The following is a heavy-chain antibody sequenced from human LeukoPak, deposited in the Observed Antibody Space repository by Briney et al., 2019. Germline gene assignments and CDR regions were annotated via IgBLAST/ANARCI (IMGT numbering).Heavy chain of an antibody. CDR3: AIGQQLAYFDY. D-gene: IGHD6-13*01. V-gene: IGHV3-23*01. Sequence: PGGSLRLSCAASGFTFSFYAMSWVRQAPGKGLEWVSGISGSGSSTYYADSVKGRFTISRDNSKNTLYLQMNSLRAEDTAVYYCAIGQQLAYFDYWGQGTLVTVSS. J-gene: IGHJ4*02. CDR2: ISGSGSST. CDR1: GFTFSFYA.